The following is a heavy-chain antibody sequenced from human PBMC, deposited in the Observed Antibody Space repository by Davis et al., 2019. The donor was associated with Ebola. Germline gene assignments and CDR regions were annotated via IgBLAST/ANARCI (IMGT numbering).Heavy chain of an antibody. Sequence: GGSLRLSCAASGFTFDDYAMYWVRQAPGKGLEWVSGISWNSGSIGYADSVKGRFTISRDNAKNSLYLQMNSLRAEDTALYYCAKDRRVYYDSSGYYAYFDYWGQGTLVTVSS. V-gene: IGHV3-9*01. J-gene: IGHJ4*02. CDR1: GFTFDDYA. CDR2: ISWNSGSI. D-gene: IGHD3-22*01. CDR3: AKDRRVYYDSSGYYAYFDY.